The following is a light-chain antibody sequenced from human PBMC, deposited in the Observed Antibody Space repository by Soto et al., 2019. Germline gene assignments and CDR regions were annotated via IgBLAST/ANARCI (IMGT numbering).Light chain of an antibody. J-gene: IGLJ2*01. Sequence: QSALTQPASVSGSPGQSITISCTGTSSDVGGYNYVSWYQQHPGKALKLMIYDVSNRPSGVSNRFSGSKSGNTASLTISGLQAEDEADYYCTSYTSGSTPVVFGGGTKLTVL. V-gene: IGLV2-14*01. CDR2: DVS. CDR3: TSYTSGSTPVV. CDR1: SSDVGGYNY.